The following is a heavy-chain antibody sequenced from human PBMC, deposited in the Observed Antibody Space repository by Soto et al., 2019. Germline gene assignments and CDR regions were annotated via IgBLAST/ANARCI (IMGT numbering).Heavy chain of an antibody. Sequence: EVQLEESGGGLVQEGGSLRLSCAIGLSFSGHSMNWVRQGPGKGLEWISFISGSGDTTYYAESVEGRFTISSDRAQNSLYLQMNSLRVEDMAVYHFAAGVSLAGERIDYVGRGTLVTFSS. CDR2: ISGSGDTT. V-gene: IGHV3-48*01. D-gene: IGHD6-19*01. CDR1: GLSFSGHS. CDR3: AAGVSLAGERIDY. J-gene: IGHJ4*02.